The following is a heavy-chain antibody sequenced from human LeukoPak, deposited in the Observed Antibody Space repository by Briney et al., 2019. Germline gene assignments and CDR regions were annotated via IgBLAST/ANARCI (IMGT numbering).Heavy chain of an antibody. J-gene: IGHJ3*02. Sequence: GASVKVSCKASGYSFTTFGITWFRQAPGQGLEWMGWISAYNGNTNYAQKLQGRVTMTTDTSTSTAYMELRSLRSDDTAVYYCARDLKLRYFDWFSTILQGENAFDIWGQGTMVTVSS. CDR3: ARDLKLRYFDWFSTILQGENAFDI. CDR1: GYSFTTFG. CDR2: ISAYNGNT. V-gene: IGHV1-18*01. D-gene: IGHD3-9*01.